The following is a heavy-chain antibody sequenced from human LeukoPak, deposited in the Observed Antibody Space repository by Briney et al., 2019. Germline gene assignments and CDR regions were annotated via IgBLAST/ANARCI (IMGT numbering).Heavy chain of an antibody. V-gene: IGHV3-48*01. CDR1: GFTFSTYG. J-gene: IGHJ6*02. CDR3: AKLRELVTYYYYYGLDV. Sequence: GGSLRLSCAASGFTFSTYGMNWVRQAPGKGLEWVSYISTRSSTIYYADSVKGRFTISRDNSKNTLYLRMNSLRVEDTALYYCAKLRELVTYYYYYGLDVWGQGTTVTVSS. D-gene: IGHD1-1*01. CDR2: ISTRSSTI.